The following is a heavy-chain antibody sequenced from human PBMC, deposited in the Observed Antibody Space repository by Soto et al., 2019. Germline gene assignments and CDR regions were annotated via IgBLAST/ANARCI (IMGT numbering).Heavy chain of an antibody. D-gene: IGHD4-17*01. V-gene: IGHV3-9*01. Sequence: EVQLVESGGGLVRPGRSLRLSCAASGFRFGDYAMHWVRQAPGKGLEWVSGISWNSDKIAYTDSVRGRFTISRDSAENSLYLEMNSLRSEDTALYYCAKGKSGEHPRFAYWGQGAVVTVSS. J-gene: IGHJ4*02. CDR2: ISWNSDKI. CDR3: AKGKSGEHPRFAY. CDR1: GFRFGDYA.